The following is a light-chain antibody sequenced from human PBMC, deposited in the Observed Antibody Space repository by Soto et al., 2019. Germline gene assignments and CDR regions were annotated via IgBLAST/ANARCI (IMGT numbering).Light chain of an antibody. CDR1: HSVGSN. V-gene: IGKV3D-15*01. CDR3: QQYNKWPRT. J-gene: IGKJ1*01. Sequence: EILITQSPATLSVSPGERGTLSCRASHSVGSNLAWYQQKPGQAPRILMYAASSRDTGSPDRFSGGGSGTDFTLTISSLQSEDFAVYFCQQYNKWPRTFGQGTKVDI. CDR2: AAS.